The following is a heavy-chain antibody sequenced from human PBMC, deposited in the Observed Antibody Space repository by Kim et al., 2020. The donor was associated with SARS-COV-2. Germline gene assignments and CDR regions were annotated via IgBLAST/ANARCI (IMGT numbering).Heavy chain of an antibody. J-gene: IGHJ4*02. Sequence: GGSLRLSCAASGFTFSSYEMNWVRQAPGKGLEWVSYIIGSGTTIYYADSGRGRFTISRDNDKNSLYLQMNSLRAEDTAVYYCARGANYSPFDYWGQGTLV. CDR1: GFTFSSYE. D-gene: IGHD1-26*01. CDR2: IIGSGTTI. V-gene: IGHV3-48*03. CDR3: ARGANYSPFDY.